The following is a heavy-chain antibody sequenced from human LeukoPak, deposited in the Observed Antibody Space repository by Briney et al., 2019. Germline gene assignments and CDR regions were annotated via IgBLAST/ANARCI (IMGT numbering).Heavy chain of an antibody. V-gene: IGHV3-7*03. CDR1: GFTFSDYS. Sequence: GGSLRLSCAASGFTFSDYSMNWVRQAPGKGLEWVANIKKDGSENTYVDSVKGRFTISRDNFKNTLYLQMNSLRTEDTAVYFCAKDDAWLRYACWGPGTLVTVSS. J-gene: IGHJ4*02. CDR3: AKDDAWLRYAC. D-gene: IGHD5-12*01. CDR2: IKKDGSEN.